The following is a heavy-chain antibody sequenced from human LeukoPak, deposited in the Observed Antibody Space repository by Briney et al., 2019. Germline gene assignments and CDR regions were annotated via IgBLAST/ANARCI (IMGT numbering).Heavy chain of an antibody. V-gene: IGHV4-59*08. Sequence: SETLSLTCTVSGGSITSYYWSWIRQPPGKGLEWIGYIYSSGGTTYNPSLKSRVTISVDTSKNQFSLTLTSVTAADTAVYYCARRAVAENYFDYWGQGTLVTDSS. D-gene: IGHD6-19*01. CDR2: IYSSGGT. J-gene: IGHJ4*02. CDR1: GGSITSYY. CDR3: ARRAVAENYFDY.